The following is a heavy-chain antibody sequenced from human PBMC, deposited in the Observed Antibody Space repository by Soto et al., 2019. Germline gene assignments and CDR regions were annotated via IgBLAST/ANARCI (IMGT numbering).Heavy chain of an antibody. V-gene: IGHV1-69*01. CDR3: GSDRIAAALLNYYGMEV. CDR2: IIPSLGTV. J-gene: IGHJ6*02. CDR1: GGSFSLYA. D-gene: IGHD6-25*01. Sequence: QVRLVQSGAEVKRPGSSVTVSCKASGGSFSLYAISWVRQAPGQGLEWMGGIIPSLGTVNYAQTFQGRVTISADESTNTGFMEVRSLRSEDTAVDYCGSDRIAAALLNYYGMEVWGQGTTVTVS.